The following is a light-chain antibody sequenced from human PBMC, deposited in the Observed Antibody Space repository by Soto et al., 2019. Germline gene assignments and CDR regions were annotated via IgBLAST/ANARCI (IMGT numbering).Light chain of an antibody. CDR2: GAS. V-gene: IGKV3-20*01. CDR3: QQYGTSPYT. Sequence: EIVLTQSPGTLSLSPGERATLSCGASQSLSSNSLAWYQQKPGQAPRLLIYGASSRATGIPDRFSGSGSGTDFTLTISRLEPKDFAVYYCQQYGTSPYTFGQGNKLEIK. CDR1: QSLSSNS. J-gene: IGKJ2*01.